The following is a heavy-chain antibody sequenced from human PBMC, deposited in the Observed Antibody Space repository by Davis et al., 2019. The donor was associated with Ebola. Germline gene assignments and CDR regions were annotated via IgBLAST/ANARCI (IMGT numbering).Heavy chain of an antibody. V-gene: IGHV3-48*02. CDR2: ISSSSSTI. Sequence: GESLKISCAASGFTFSSYSMNWVRQAPGKELEWVSYISSSSSTIYYADSVKGRFTISRDNAKNSLYLQMNSLRDEDTAVYYCARDEPIVVVVAATYGMDVWGQGTTVTVSS. J-gene: IGHJ6*02. CDR1: GFTFSSYS. D-gene: IGHD2-15*01. CDR3: ARDEPIVVVVAATYGMDV.